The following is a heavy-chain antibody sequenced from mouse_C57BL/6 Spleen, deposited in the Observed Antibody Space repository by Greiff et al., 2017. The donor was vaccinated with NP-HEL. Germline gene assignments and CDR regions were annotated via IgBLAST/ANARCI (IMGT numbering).Heavy chain of an antibody. Sequence: QVQLQQSGPELVKPGASVKISCKASGYAFSSSWMNWVKQRPGKGLEWIGRIYPGDGDTNYNGKFKGKATLTADNSSSTAYMQLSSLTSEDSAVYFCAGTTVVAHYYAMDYWGQGTSVTVSS. D-gene: IGHD1-1*01. CDR1: GYAFSSSW. CDR3: AGTTVVAHYYAMDY. CDR2: IYPGDGDT. V-gene: IGHV1-82*01. J-gene: IGHJ4*01.